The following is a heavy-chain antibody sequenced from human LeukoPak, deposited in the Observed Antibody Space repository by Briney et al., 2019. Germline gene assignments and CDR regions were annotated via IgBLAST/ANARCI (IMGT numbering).Heavy chain of an antibody. CDR2: ISYSGST. J-gene: IGHJ5*02. Sequence: SETLSLTCTVSGGSISGFYWSWTRRPPGKGLEWIGYISYSGSTNYNPSLKSRVTISVDTSKNQFSLKLSSVTAADTAVYYCARGLNFGWFDPWGQGTLVTVSS. D-gene: IGHD3/OR15-3a*01. CDR1: GGSISGFY. CDR3: ARGLNFGWFDP. V-gene: IGHV4-59*01.